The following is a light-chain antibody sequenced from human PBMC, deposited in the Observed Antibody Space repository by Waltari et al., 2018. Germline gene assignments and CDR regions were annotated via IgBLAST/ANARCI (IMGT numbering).Light chain of an antibody. CDR3: AVWDARLKGPV. CDR1: SSNVGGST. V-gene: IGLV1-44*01. J-gene: IGLJ2*01. Sequence: QSVLTQPPSASGTPGQRVTISCSGTSSNVGGSTVHWYQQVPGTAPQLLINDRNRLASGVPGRCAGSKSGTSAALASSGLQSGDEADYFWAVWDARLKGPVFGGGTKVTVL. CDR2: DRN.